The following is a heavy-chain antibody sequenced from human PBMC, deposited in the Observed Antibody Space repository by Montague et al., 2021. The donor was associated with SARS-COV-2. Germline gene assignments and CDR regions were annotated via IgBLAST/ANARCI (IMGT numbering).Heavy chain of an antibody. CDR1: GGSISSSSNY. CDR3: ARLVWFGGLSSENWFDP. J-gene: IGHJ5*02. CDR2: IHYSGST. Sequence: SETLSLTCTVSGGSISSSSNYWGWIRQPPGRGLEWIGSIHYSGSTYYNSSLKSRVTISVDTSKNQFSLKLNSVTAADTAVYYCARLVWFGGLSSENWFDPWGQGTLVTVSS. D-gene: IGHD3-10*01. V-gene: IGHV4-39*01.